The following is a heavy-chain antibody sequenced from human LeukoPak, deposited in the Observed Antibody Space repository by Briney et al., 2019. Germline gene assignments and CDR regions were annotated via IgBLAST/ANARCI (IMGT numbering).Heavy chain of an antibody. CDR3: ARGYCGGDCYGD. Sequence: PGGSLRLSCAASGFTFSSYSMNWVRQAPGKGLEWVSHITASGTAMFYADSVKGRFTISRDNAKNSLYLQMNSLRAEDMAVYYCARGYCGGDCYGDWGQGTLVTVSS. D-gene: IGHD2-21*02. CDR2: ITASGTAM. CDR1: GFTFSSYS. J-gene: IGHJ1*01. V-gene: IGHV3-48*01.